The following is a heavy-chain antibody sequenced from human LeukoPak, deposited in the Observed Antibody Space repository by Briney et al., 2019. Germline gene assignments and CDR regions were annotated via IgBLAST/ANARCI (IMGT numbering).Heavy chain of an antibody. V-gene: IGHV4-34*01. J-gene: IGHJ5*02. Sequence: PSETLSLTCAVYGGSFSGYYWSWIRQPPGKGLEWIGEINHSGSTNYNPSLKSRVTISVDTSKNQFSLKLSSVTAADTAVYYCASWAFYGDYVEWFDPWGQGTLVTVSS. CDR2: INHSGST. D-gene: IGHD4-17*01. CDR1: GGSFSGYY. CDR3: ASWAFYGDYVEWFDP.